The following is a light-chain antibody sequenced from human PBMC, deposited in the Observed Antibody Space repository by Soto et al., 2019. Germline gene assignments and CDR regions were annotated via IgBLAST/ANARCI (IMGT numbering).Light chain of an antibody. CDR2: DND. V-gene: IGLV1-51*01. Sequence: QSVLTQPPSVSAAPGQKVTISCSGSSSNIGNNYVSWYQQLPGTAPKLLIYDNDKPPSGIPDRFSGSKSGTSATLGITGLQTGDEADYYCGTWDGSLNTQIFGGGTKLTVL. J-gene: IGLJ2*01. CDR1: SSNIGNNY. CDR3: GTWDGSLNTQI.